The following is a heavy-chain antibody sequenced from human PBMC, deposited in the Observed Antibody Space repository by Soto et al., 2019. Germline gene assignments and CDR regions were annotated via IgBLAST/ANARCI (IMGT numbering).Heavy chain of an antibody. D-gene: IGHD3-3*01. V-gene: IGHV3-11*01. CDR3: AREPYYDFWSGYYSDY. CDR2: ISSSGSTI. CDR1: GFTFSDYY. Sequence: GGSLRLSCAASGFTFSDYYMSWIRQAPGKGLEWVSYISSSGSTIYYADSVKGRFTISRDNAKNSLYLQMNSLRAEDTAVYYCAREPYYDFWSGYYSDYWGQGTLVTVSS. J-gene: IGHJ4*02.